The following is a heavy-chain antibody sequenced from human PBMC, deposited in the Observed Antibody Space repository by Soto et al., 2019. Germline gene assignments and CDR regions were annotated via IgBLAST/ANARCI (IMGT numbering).Heavy chain of an antibody. D-gene: IGHD6-19*01. Sequence: SQTLSLTCAISGDSVSSNSAAWNWIRQSPSRGLEWLGRTYYRSKWYNDYAVSVKSRITINPDTSKNQFSLQLNSVTPEDTAVYYCARDPSAVAGPRHSYYGMDVWGQGTTVTVSS. CDR2: TYYRSKWYN. V-gene: IGHV6-1*01. CDR1: GDSVSSNSAA. CDR3: ARDPSAVAGPRHSYYGMDV. J-gene: IGHJ6*02.